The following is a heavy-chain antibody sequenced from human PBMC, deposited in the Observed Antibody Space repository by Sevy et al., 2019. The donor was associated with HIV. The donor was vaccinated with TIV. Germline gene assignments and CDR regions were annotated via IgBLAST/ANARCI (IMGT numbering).Heavy chain of an antibody. CDR3: ARDRSSRRGGAFDI. CDR2: ISYDGSNK. Sequence: GGSLRLSCAASGFTFSSYAMHWVRQAPGKGLEWVAVISYDGSNKYYADSVKSRLTISRDNSKNTLYLQMTSLRAEDTAVNYCARDRSSRRGGAFDIWGQGTMVTVSS. J-gene: IGHJ3*02. V-gene: IGHV3-30-3*01. CDR1: GFTFSSYA. D-gene: IGHD6-13*01.